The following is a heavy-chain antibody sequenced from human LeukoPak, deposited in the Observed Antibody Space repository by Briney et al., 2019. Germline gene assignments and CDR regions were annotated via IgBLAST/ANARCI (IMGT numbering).Heavy chain of an antibody. Sequence: PGGSLRLSCAASGFTFDRFTIHWVRQTPGKGLEWVSLINRRGHTFYADSVKGRFTISRDNAKNSLYLQMNSLRAEDTAVYFCARAGRFGESFRDYYYYIDVWGKGTTVTVSS. CDR3: ARAGRFGESFRDYYYYIDV. V-gene: IGHV3-43*01. CDR1: GFTFDRFT. D-gene: IGHD3-10*01. J-gene: IGHJ6*03. CDR2: INRRGHT.